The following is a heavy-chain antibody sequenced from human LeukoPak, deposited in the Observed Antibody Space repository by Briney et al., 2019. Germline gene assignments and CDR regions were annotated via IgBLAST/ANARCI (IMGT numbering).Heavy chain of an antibody. Sequence: GGSLRLSCAASGFTFSSYEMNWVRQAPGKGLEGVSYISSSGSTIYYADSVKGRFTIFRDNAKKSLYLQMNGLRAEDTAVYYCAELGITMIGGVWGKGTTVTISS. CDR1: GFTFSSYE. J-gene: IGHJ6*04. CDR2: ISSSGSTI. D-gene: IGHD3-10*02. V-gene: IGHV3-48*03. CDR3: AELGITMIGGV.